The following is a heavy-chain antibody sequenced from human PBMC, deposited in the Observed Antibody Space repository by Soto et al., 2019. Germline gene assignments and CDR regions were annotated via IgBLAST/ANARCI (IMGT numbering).Heavy chain of an antibody. D-gene: IGHD6-19*01. V-gene: IGHV1-58*01. CDR1: GFTFTHYA. CDR3: TATHCYSSGLNGASGSDYYALDV. Sequence: QIQLVQSGAEMKKPGTSVRVSCKASGFTFTHYAVQWVRQAPGQRLEWIGWIVASSGNTNYAQKFQDRVTITRDISTTTDNKEMSSLRDEDTALYYCTATHCYSSGLNGASGSDYYALDVWGQGTPVTVSS. CDR2: IVASSGNT. J-gene: IGHJ6*02.